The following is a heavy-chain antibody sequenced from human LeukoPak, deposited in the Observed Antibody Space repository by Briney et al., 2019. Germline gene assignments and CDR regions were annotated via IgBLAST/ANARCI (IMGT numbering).Heavy chain of an antibody. V-gene: IGHV4-34*01. CDR1: GGSFSGYY. Sequence: SETLPLTCAVYGGSFSGYYWSWIRQPPGKGLEWIGEINHSGSTNYNPSLKSRVTISVDTSKNQFSLKLSSVTAADTAVYYCARGQDYYGSGSYDYWGQGTLVTVSS. D-gene: IGHD3-10*01. CDR2: INHSGST. J-gene: IGHJ4*02. CDR3: ARGQDYYGSGSYDY.